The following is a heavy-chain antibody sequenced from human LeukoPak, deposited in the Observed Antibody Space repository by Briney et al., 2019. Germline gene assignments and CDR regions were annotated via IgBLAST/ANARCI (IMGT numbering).Heavy chain of an antibody. D-gene: IGHD5-18*01. V-gene: IGHV3-30*04. CDR3: ARSGYSYGYYFDY. CDR2: ISYDGSNK. Sequence: GSLRLSCAASGFTFSSYAMHWVRQAPGKGLEWVAAISYDGSNKYYADSVKGRFTISRDNSKNTLYLQMNSLRAEDTAVYYCARSGYSYGYYFDYWGQGTLVTVSS. J-gene: IGHJ4*02. CDR1: GFTFSSYA.